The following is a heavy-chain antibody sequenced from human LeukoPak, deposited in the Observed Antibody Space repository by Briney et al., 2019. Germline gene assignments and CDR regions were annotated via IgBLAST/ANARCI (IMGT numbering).Heavy chain of an antibody. J-gene: IGHJ6*03. Sequence: SETLSLTCTVSGYSISSGYYWGWIRQPPGKGLEWIGSIYHSGSTYYNPSLKSRVTISVDTSKNQFSLKLSSVTAADTAVYYCARAWYYYYYYMGVWGKGTTVTVSS. CDR1: GYSISSGYY. V-gene: IGHV4-38-2*02. CDR3: ARAWYYYYYYMGV. CDR2: IYHSGST. D-gene: IGHD2-15*01.